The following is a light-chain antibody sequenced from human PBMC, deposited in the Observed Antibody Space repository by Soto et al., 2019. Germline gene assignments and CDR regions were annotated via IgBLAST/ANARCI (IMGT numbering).Light chain of an antibody. CDR2: AAS. J-gene: IGKJ1*01. CDR3: QQSYRFPKT. Sequence: DIQMTQSPSTLSASVGDRVTITCRASQSISSWLAWYQQKPGKAPKLLIYAASTLQSGVPSRFSGSGSGTEFTLTIISLQPEDFATYYCQQSYRFPKTFGRGTKV. V-gene: IGKV1-5*01. CDR1: QSISSW.